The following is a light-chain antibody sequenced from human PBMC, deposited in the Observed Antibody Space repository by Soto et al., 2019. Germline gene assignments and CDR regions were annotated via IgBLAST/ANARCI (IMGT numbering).Light chain of an antibody. CDR1: QSISTW. V-gene: IGKV1-5*01. J-gene: IGKJ1*01. CDR2: DAS. CDR3: QQYNTYWT. Sequence: DIPMTQSPSTLSASVGDRVTITCRASQSISTWLAWYQQKPGKAPNLLIYDASSLESGVPSRFSGSGSGTEFTLTISRLQPDDFATYYCQQYNTYWTFGQGTKVEIK.